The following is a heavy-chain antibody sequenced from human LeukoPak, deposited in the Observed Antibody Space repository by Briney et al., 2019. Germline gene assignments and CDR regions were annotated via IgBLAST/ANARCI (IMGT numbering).Heavy chain of an antibody. CDR3: TRGYSTRHFPSDS. V-gene: IGHV3-20*04. CDR2: VNSNGRSA. CDR1: GFNFDDYG. J-gene: IGHJ4*02. D-gene: IGHD2-2*01. Sequence: PGGSLRLSCAASGFNFDDYGMTWVRHIPGKGLEWVAGVNSNGRSAGYAAAVRGRFTISRDNYKNSLYLDMGSLRLEDTAFYYCTRGYSTRHFPSDSWGQGTLVTVSS.